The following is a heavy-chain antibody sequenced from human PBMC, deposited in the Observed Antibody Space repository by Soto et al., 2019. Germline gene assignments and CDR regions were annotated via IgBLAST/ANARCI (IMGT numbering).Heavy chain of an antibody. D-gene: IGHD6-19*01. Sequence: EVQLLESGGGLVQPGGSLRLSCAASGFTFSSFAMSWVRQAPGKGLEWVSAIGSRGGSTYYADSVKGRFTISRDNSNSTLYVQMNSLRAEDTALYYCAKDLTYGYNSGRPFDWWGQGTLVNVSS. CDR3: AKDLTYGYNSGRPFDW. J-gene: IGHJ4*02. V-gene: IGHV3-23*01. CDR2: IGSRGGST. CDR1: GFTFSSFA.